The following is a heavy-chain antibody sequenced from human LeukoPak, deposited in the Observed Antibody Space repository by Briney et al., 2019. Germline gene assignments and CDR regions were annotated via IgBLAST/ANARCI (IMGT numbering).Heavy chain of an antibody. D-gene: IGHD2-2*01. V-gene: IGHV4-34*01. CDR2: INHSGST. Sequence: NPSETLSLACAVYGGSFSGYYWSWIPQPPGKGLEWIVEINHSGSTNYNPSLKSRVTISVDTSKNQFSLKLSSVTAADTAVYYCARGAPVPAAMRWFDPWGQGTLVTVSS. J-gene: IGHJ5*02. CDR3: ARGAPVPAAMRWFDP. CDR1: GGSFSGYY.